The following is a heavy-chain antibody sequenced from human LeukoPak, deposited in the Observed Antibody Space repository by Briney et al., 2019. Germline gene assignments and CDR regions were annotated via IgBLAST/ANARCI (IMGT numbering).Heavy chain of an antibody. CDR1: GFSYSHYG. J-gene: IGHJ5*02. CDR2: ITSDSRGI. Sequence: GGSLRLSCVASGFSYSHYGMNWVRQAPGKGLEWVSGITSDSRGIYYADSVKGRFTISRDNSKNTLYLQMNSLRAEDTAVYYCARDDYGDYSTSWFDPWGQGTLVTVSS. D-gene: IGHD4-17*01. V-gene: IGHV3-NL1*01. CDR3: ARDDYGDYSTSWFDP.